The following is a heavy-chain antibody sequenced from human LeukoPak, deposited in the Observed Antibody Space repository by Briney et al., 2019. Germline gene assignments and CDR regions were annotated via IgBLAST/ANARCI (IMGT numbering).Heavy chain of an antibody. D-gene: IGHD2/OR15-2a*01. J-gene: IGHJ6*02. CDR2: MSHDGGIE. V-gene: IGHV3-30*03. Sequence: GGSLRLSCVASGFTIGTYGIDWVRQARGKGLEWVAVMSHDGGIEKYADSVKGRFTISRDNSKKTLYLQTNSLRSDDAAVYYCARAKIIHSITHMDVWGQGTTVTVSS. CDR1: GFTIGTYG. CDR3: ARAKIIHSITHMDV.